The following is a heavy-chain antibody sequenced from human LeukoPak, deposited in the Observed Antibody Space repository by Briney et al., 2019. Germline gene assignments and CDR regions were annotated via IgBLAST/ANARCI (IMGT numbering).Heavy chain of an antibody. J-gene: IGHJ4*02. CDR3: ARSALMRGDSHFDY. CDR1: GYTFTSYY. V-gene: IGHV1-46*01. Sequence: ASVKVSCKASGYTFTSYYMHWVRQAPGQGLEWMGIINPSGGSTSYAQKFQDRVTITRDRSMSTAYMELSSLRSEDTAMYYCARSALMRGDSHFDYWGQGTLVTVSS. D-gene: IGHD2-15*01. CDR2: INPSGGST.